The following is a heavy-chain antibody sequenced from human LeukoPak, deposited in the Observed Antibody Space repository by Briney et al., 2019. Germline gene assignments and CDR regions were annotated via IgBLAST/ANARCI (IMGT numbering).Heavy chain of an antibody. V-gene: IGHV3-23*01. D-gene: IGHD3-10*01. CDR3: AKETNYYGSGSPVFDY. CDR2: ISGSGGST. J-gene: IGHJ4*02. CDR1: GFTFSSYA. Sequence: GGFLRLSCAASGFTFSSYAMSWVRQAPGKGLEWVSAISGSGGSTYYADSVKGRFTISRDNSKNTLYLQMNSLRAEDTAVYHCAKETNYYGSGSPVFDYWGQGTLVTVSS.